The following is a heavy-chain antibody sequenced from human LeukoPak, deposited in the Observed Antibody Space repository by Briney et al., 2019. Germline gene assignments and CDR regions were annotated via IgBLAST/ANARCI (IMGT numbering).Heavy chain of an antibody. CDR2: INSDGSST. CDR1: GFTFSSYW. V-gene: IGHV3-74*01. CDR3: ARDYGDYVGYYYYYMDV. Sequence: GGSLRLSRAASGFTFSSYWMHWVRQAPGKGLVWVSRINSDGSSTSYADSVKGRFTISRDNAKNTLYLQMNSLRAEDTAVYYCARDYGDYVGYYYYYMDVWGKGTTVTVSS. D-gene: IGHD4-17*01. J-gene: IGHJ6*03.